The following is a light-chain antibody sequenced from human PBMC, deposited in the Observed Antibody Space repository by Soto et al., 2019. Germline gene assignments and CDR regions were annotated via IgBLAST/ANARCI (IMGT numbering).Light chain of an antibody. CDR2: DAS. CDR1: QPISNW. CDR3: QQYISYSNT. J-gene: IGKJ2*01. V-gene: IGKV1-5*01. Sequence: DIQMTQSPSSVSAYVGDRVTITCRASQPISNWLAWHQQKPGRAPELLIYDASNLESGVPSRFSGSGSGTEFTLTISSLQPDDFATYYCQQYISYSNTFGQGTKVDIK.